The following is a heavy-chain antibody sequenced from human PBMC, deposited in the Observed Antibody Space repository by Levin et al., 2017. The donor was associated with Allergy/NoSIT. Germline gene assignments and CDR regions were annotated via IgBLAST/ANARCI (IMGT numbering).Heavy chain of an antibody. D-gene: IGHD1-26*01. CDR3: ARVATGPTIDY. CDR1: GFTFSSYE. J-gene: IGHJ4*02. Sequence: PGGSLRLSCAASGFTFSSYEMNWVRQAPGKGLEWVSYISSSGSTIYYADSVKGRFTISRDNAKNSLYLQMNSLRAEDTAVYYCARVATGPTIDYWGQGTLVTVSS. V-gene: IGHV3-48*03. CDR2: ISSSGSTI.